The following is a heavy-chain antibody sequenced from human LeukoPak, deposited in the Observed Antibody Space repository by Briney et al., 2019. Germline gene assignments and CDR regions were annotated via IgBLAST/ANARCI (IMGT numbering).Heavy chain of an antibody. J-gene: IGHJ4*02. CDR2: ISGSGGST. V-gene: IGHV3-23*01. D-gene: IGHD3-22*01. CDR3: AKGDSSAFTYYFDY. CDR1: GFTFSSYA. Sequence: GGSLRLSCAASGFTFSSYAMSWVRQAPGKGLEWVSAISGSGGSTYYADSVKGRFTISRDNSKNTLYLHMNSLRAGDTAVYYCAKGDSSAFTYYFDYWGQGCLVTVSS.